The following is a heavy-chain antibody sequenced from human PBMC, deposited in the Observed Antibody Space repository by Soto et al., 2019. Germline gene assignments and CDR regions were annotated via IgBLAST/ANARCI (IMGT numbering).Heavy chain of an antibody. CDR2: IYWDDSK. V-gene: IGHV2-5*02. CDR3: AHAYGGRSLY. J-gene: IGHJ4*02. D-gene: IGHD1-26*01. Sequence: QITLKESGPTLVKPTQTLTLTCTFSGFSLTTDRVGVGWIRQPPGEALEWLAVIYWDDSKTYRPSLESRLTITKDTSNNQVALTMTNVDSLDTATYYCAHAYGGRSLYWGQGTLVTVSS. CDR1: GFSLTTDRVG.